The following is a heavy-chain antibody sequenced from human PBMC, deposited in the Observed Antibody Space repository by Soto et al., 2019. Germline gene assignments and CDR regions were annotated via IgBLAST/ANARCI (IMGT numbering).Heavy chain of an antibody. D-gene: IGHD3-10*01. V-gene: IGHV4-31*03. Sequence: QVQLQESGPGLVKPSQTLSLTCTVSGGSISNGGFYWNWIRQHPGRGLEGIGFISDSGSIYYSGNTYYNPSLKSRVTISLDRSKNHFSLNLNSVTAADTAVYYCARENSYGSGNYKVNYFDYWGQGILVTVSS. CDR2: IYYSGNT. CDR3: ARENSYGSGNYKVNYFDY. CDR1: GGSISNGGFY. J-gene: IGHJ4*02.